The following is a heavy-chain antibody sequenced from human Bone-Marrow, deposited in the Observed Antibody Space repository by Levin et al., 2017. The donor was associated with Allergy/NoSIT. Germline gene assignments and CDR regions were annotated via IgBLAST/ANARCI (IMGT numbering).Heavy chain of an antibody. Sequence: GESLKISCRVSGYSLSDKSMHWVRQAPGKGLEWMGGLDPEDGETMFAEKFQGRLTMTEDTSTETAYMQLSSLRADDTAVYYCARTNEFWSGYYDYWGQGTQVTVSS. CDR3: ARTNEFWSGYYDY. J-gene: IGHJ4*02. V-gene: IGHV1-24*01. D-gene: IGHD3-3*01. CDR2: LDPEDGET. CDR1: GYSLSDKS.